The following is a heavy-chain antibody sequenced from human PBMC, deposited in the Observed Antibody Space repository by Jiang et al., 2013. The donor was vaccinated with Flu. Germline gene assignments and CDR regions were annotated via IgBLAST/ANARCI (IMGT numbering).Heavy chain of an antibody. D-gene: IGHD3-3*01. J-gene: IGHJ5*02. CDR1: GGSISSYY. V-gene: IGHV4-59*01. CDR2: IYYSGST. Sequence: GSGLVKPSETLSLTCTVSGGSISSYYWSWIRQPPGKGLEWIGYIYYSGSTNYNPSLKSRVTISVDTSKNQFSLKLSSVTAADTAVYYCARVSHYDFWSGSVINWFDPWGQGTLVTVSS. CDR3: ARVSHYDFWSGSVINWFDP.